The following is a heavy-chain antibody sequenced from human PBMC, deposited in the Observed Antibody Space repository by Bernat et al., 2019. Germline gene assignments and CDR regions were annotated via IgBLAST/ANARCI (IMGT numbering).Heavy chain of an antibody. Sequence: QVQLVESGGGVVQPGRSLRLSCTASGLSFSNFAMHWVRQAPGKGLEWVAVISNDGSKKYYADSVEGRFTISRDNSRNSLYLQMNSLTIEDTAVYDCARDGYQSSGTYFDYWGLGTLLTVSS. CDR1: GLSFSNFA. D-gene: IGHD3-22*01. CDR3: ARDGYQSSGTYFDY. J-gene: IGHJ4*02. V-gene: IGHV3-30-3*01. CDR2: ISNDGSKK.